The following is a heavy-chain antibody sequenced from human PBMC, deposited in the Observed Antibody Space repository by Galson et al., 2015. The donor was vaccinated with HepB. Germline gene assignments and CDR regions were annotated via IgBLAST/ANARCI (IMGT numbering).Heavy chain of an antibody. D-gene: IGHD6-13*01. CDR3: ATEGYSSSWYWFDP. Sequence: SVKVSCKVSGYTLTELSMHWVRQAPGKGLEWMGGFDPEDGETIYAQKFQGRVTMTEDTSTDTAYMELSSLRSEDTAVYYCATEGYSSSWYWFDPWGQGTLVTVSS. CDR1: GYTLTELS. CDR2: FDPEDGET. J-gene: IGHJ5*02. V-gene: IGHV1-24*01.